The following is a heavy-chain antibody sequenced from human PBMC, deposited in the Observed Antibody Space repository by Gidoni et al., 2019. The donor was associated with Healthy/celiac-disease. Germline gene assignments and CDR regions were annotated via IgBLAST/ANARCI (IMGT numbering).Heavy chain of an antibody. V-gene: IGHV1-69*01. J-gene: IGHJ4*02. CDR3: ARDQEGNDSSGNTFDY. CDR2: IIPIFGTA. Sequence: QVQLVQSGAEVKKPGSSVKVYCKASGGTFSSYAISWVRQAPGQGLEWMGGIIPIFGTANDAQKFQGRVTITADESTSTAYMELSSLRSEDTAVYYCARDQEGNDSSGNTFDYWGQGTLVTVSS. D-gene: IGHD3-22*01. CDR1: GGTFSSYA.